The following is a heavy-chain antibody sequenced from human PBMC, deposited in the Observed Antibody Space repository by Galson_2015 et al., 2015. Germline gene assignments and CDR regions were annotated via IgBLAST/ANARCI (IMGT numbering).Heavy chain of an antibody. CDR1: GFTFSSYA. D-gene: IGHD5-12*01. J-gene: IGHJ4*02. Sequence: SLRLSCAASGFTFSSYAMHWVRQAPGKGLEWVSGINWNGGSTGYADSVKGRFTISRDNAKNSLYLQMNSLRAEGTALYYCARDHSGYDFGIRSEYYFDYWGQGTLVTVSS. V-gene: IGHV3-20*04. CDR2: INWNGGST. CDR3: ARDHSGYDFGIRSEYYFDY.